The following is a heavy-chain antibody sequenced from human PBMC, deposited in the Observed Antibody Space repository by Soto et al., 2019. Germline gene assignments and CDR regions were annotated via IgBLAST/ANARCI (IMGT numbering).Heavy chain of an antibody. CDR3: VRGDFWSGYYTPYYYYYGMDV. Sequence: SVKVSCKASGGTFSSYAISWVRQAPGQGLEWMGGIIPIFGTANYAQKFQGRVTITADESTSTAHMELSSLRSEDTAVYYCVRGDFWSGYYTPYYYYYGMDVWGQGTTVTVSS. D-gene: IGHD3-3*01. CDR1: GGTFSSYA. J-gene: IGHJ6*02. CDR2: IIPIFGTA. V-gene: IGHV1-69*13.